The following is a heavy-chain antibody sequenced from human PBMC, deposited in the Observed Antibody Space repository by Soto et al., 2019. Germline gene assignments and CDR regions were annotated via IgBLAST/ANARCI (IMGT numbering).Heavy chain of an antibody. V-gene: IGHV1-69*12. CDR3: AGAVGGTVLQF. Sequence: QVHLVQSGTEARKPGSSVNVSCETSGGNFNSYGFNWVRQVPGQRLEWMGGIIPMFGIVKVGQIFQPRVGFTAGQPTGKVYVELTRLRPEDTAVYYCAGAVGGTVLQFCGQGAVVIFSS. J-gene: IGHJ4*02. CDR1: GGNFNSYG. CDR2: IIPMFGIV. D-gene: IGHD3-3*01.